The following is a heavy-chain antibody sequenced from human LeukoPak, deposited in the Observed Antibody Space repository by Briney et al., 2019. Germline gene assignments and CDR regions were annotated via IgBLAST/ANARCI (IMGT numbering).Heavy chain of an antibody. CDR1: GYTFTSYY. J-gene: IGHJ4*02. Sequence: ASVKVSCKASGYTFTSYYMLWVRQAPGQGLEWMGIINPSGGSTSYAQKFQGRVTMTRDTSTSTVYMELSSLRSEDTAVYYCARDSPVAGTDYWGQGTLVTVSS. CDR2: INPSGGST. V-gene: IGHV1-46*01. CDR3: ARDSPVAGTDY. D-gene: IGHD6-19*01.